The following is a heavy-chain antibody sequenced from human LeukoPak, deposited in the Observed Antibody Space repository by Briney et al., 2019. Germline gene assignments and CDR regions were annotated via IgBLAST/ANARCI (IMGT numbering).Heavy chain of an antibody. CDR1: GGSISSYY. Sequence: PSETLSLTCTVSGGSISSYYWSWIRQPPGKGLEWIGYIYYSGSTNYNPSLKSRVTISVDTSKNQFSLKLSSVTAADTAVYYCARVGPRDYDFWRVFVYWGQGTLVTVSS. CDR2: IYYSGST. CDR3: ARVGPRDYDFWRVFVY. J-gene: IGHJ4*02. D-gene: IGHD3-3*01. V-gene: IGHV4-59*01.